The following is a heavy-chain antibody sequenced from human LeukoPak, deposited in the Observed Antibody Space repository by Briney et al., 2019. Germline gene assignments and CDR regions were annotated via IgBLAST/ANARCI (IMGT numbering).Heavy chain of an antibody. V-gene: IGHV1-2*02. D-gene: IGHD6-19*01. Sequence: ASVKVSCKASGYTFTGYYMHWVRQAPGQGLEWMGWINPNSGGTNYAQKFQGRVTMTRDTSISTAYMELSRLRSDDTAVYYCARESPGNSGWRTTVDYWGQGTLVTVSS. CDR1: GYTFTGYY. J-gene: IGHJ4*02. CDR3: ARESPGNSGWRTTVDY. CDR2: INPNSGGT.